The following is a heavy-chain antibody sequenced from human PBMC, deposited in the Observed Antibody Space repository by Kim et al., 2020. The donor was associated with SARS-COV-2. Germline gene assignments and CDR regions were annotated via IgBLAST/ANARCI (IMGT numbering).Heavy chain of an antibody. V-gene: IGHV3-33*01. J-gene: IGHJ4*02. CDR2: IWYDGSNK. D-gene: IGHD1-7*01. CDR3: ARDPGTTGFLLDY. Sequence: GGSLRLSCAASGFTFSSYGMHWVRQAPGKGLEWVAVIWYDGSNKYYADSVKGRFTISRDNSKNTLYLQMNSLRAEDTAVYYCARDPGTTGFLLDYWGQGTLVTVSS. CDR1: GFTFSSYG.